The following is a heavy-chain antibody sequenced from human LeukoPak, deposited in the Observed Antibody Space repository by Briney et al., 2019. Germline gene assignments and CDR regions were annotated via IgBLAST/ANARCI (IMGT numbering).Heavy chain of an antibody. CDR1: GFTFSSYG. J-gene: IGHJ3*02. V-gene: IGHV3-30*18. Sequence: GGSLRLSCAASGFTFSSYGMHWVRQAPGKGLEWVAVISYDGSNKYYADSVKGRFTISRDNSMNTLYLQMNSLRAEDTAVYYCAKGQIAAAGTDDAFDIWGQGTMVTVSS. CDR3: AKGQIAAAGTDDAFDI. CDR2: ISYDGSNK. D-gene: IGHD6-13*01.